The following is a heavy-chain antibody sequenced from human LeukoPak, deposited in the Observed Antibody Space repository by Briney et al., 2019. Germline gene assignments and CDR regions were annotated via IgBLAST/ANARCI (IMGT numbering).Heavy chain of an antibody. V-gene: IGHV6-1*01. Sequence: SQTLSLTCAISGDSVSSNSAAWNWIRQSPSRGLEWLGRTYYRSKWYNDYAVSVKSRITINPDTSKNQFSLQLNSVTPEDTAVYYCARESWSSWYHEGGVWFDPWGQGTLVTVSS. CDR3: ARESWSSWYHEGGVWFDP. CDR1: GDSVSSNSAA. J-gene: IGHJ5*02. D-gene: IGHD6-13*01. CDR2: TYYRSKWYN.